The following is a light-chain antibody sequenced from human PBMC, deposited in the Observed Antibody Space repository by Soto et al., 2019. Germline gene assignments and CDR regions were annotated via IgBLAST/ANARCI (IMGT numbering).Light chain of an antibody. Sequence: QSALTQPPSASGSPGQSVTISCTGTSSDIGAYNYVSWYQQHPGKVPKLIIFEVSNRPSGVPDRFSGSKSGNTASLTVSGLQAEDEADYYCSSFGGSSVFGTGTKVTVL. V-gene: IGLV2-8*01. CDR1: SSDIGAYNY. CDR2: EVS. CDR3: SSFGGSSV. J-gene: IGLJ1*01.